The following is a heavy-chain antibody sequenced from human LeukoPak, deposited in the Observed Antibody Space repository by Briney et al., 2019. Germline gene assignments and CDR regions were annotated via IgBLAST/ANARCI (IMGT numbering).Heavy chain of an antibody. CDR3: ARRGGSSSRRSPIDY. CDR1: GFTFSDYW. J-gene: IGHJ4*02. CDR2: IKQDGSEK. Sequence: GGSLRLSCAASGFTFSDYWMTWVRQAPGKGPEWVANIKQDGSEKYYVDSVRGRFTISRDNAKNSLFLQMNSLRVEDTAVYYCARRGGSSSRRSPIDYWGQGTLVTVSP. V-gene: IGHV3-7*01. D-gene: IGHD6-6*01.